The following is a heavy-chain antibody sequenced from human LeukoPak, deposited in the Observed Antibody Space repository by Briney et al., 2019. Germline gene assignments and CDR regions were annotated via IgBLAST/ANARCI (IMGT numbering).Heavy chain of an antibody. Sequence: PGGSLRLSCAASGFTFSSYAMSWVRQAPGKGLEWVSAISDSGGSTDYADSVTGRFTISRDNSKNTLYLQMNSLRAEDTAVYYCAKDLHSSSWYNYFQHWGQGTLVTVSS. CDR2: ISDSGGST. D-gene: IGHD6-13*01. V-gene: IGHV3-23*01. J-gene: IGHJ1*01. CDR3: AKDLHSSSWYNYFQH. CDR1: GFTFSSYA.